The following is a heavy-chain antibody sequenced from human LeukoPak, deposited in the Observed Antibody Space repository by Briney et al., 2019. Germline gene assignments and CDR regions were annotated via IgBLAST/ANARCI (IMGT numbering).Heavy chain of an antibody. CDR2: IYHSGST. CDR1: GYSFSSGYY. CDR3: ASSLYYYDSSGFNFDY. D-gene: IGHD3-22*01. J-gene: IGHJ4*02. Sequence: PSETLSLTCAVSGYSFSSGYYWGWIRQPPGKGLEWIGSIYHSGSTYYNPSLKSRVTISVDTSKNQFSLKLSSVTAADTAVYYCASSLYYYDSSGFNFDYWGQGTLVTVSS. V-gene: IGHV4-38-2*01.